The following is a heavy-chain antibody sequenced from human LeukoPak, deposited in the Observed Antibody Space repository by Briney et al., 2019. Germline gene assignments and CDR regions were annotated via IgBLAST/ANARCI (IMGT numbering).Heavy chain of an antibody. Sequence: PGGSLRLSCAASGFTFSSYAMSWVRRAPGKGLEWVSAISGSGGSTYYADSVKGRFTISRDNSKNTLYLQMNSLRAEDTAVYHCAKDTARGVIAYYFDYWGQGTLVTVSS. D-gene: IGHD3-10*01. CDR3: AKDTARGVIAYYFDY. V-gene: IGHV3-23*01. J-gene: IGHJ4*02. CDR2: ISGSGGST. CDR1: GFTFSSYA.